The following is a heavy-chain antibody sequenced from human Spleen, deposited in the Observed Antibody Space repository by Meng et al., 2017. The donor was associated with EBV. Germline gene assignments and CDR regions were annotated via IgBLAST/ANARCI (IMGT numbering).Heavy chain of an antibody. CDR3: ARASNYGDYGIWFDP. D-gene: IGHD4-17*01. CDR2: LYYSGST. CDR1: CGSINSNGSY. J-gene: IGHJ5*02. Sequence: VQLAEVGPGLVKVSQTLSITCTVCCGSINSNGSYLNWIRQTPGKGLEWIGYLYYSGSTYYNPSLKSRVTISMDTSQNQFSLSLRSVTAADTAVYYCARASNYGDYGIWFDPWGQGTLVTVSS. V-gene: IGHV4-30-4*01.